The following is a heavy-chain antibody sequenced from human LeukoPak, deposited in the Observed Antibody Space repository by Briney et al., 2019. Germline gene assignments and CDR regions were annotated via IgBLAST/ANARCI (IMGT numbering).Heavy chain of an antibody. CDR1: GFTFSSYS. CDR2: ISSNGGST. D-gene: IGHD3-9*01. CDR3: VKDSDLVLTGYLFDY. V-gene: IGHV3-64D*06. J-gene: IGHJ4*02. Sequence: PGGSLRLSCSASGFTFSSYSMHWVRQPPGKGLEYVSAISSNGGSTYYADSVKGRFTISRDNSKNTLYLQMSSLRAEDTAVYYCVKDSDLVLTGYLFDYWGQGTLVTVSS.